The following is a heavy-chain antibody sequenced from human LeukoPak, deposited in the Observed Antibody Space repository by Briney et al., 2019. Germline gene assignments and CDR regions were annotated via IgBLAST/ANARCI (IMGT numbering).Heavy chain of an antibody. CDR3: ARELYYYDSSGYGEYFQH. D-gene: IGHD3-22*01. V-gene: IGHV1-18*01. Sequence: GASVKVSCKASGYTFTSYGISWVRQAPGQGLEWMGWISAYNGNTNYAQKLQGRVTMTTDTSTSTAYMELRSLRSDDTAVYYCARELYYYDSSGYGEYFQHWGQGTLVTVPS. CDR2: ISAYNGNT. J-gene: IGHJ1*01. CDR1: GYTFTSYG.